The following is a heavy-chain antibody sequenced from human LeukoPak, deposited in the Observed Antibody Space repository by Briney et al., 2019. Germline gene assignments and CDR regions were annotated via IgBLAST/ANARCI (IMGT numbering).Heavy chain of an antibody. V-gene: IGHV4-59*01. CDR1: GGSISSFY. Sequence: SETLSLTCTVSGGSISSFYWNWIRQPPGKGLEWVAYIYHSGDTRYNPSLKSRVTISVDTSKSQFSLKLSSVTAADTAVYYCARGGYSGSDWTTWGQGTRVTVSS. D-gene: IGHD5-12*01. J-gene: IGHJ5*02. CDR3: ARGGYSGSDWTT. CDR2: IYHSGDT.